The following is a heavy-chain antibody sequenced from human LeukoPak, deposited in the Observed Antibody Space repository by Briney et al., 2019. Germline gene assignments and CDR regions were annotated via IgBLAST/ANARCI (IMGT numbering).Heavy chain of an antibody. CDR3: ARAYRSSWYANWFDP. Sequence: SETLSLTCTVSGGSISSYYLSWIRQPPGKGLEWIGSIYHSGSTYYNPSLKSRVTISVDTSKNQFSLKLSSVTAADTAVYFCARAYRSSWYANWFDPWGQGTLVTVSS. CDR1: GGSISSYY. V-gene: IGHV4-38-2*02. D-gene: IGHD6-13*01. J-gene: IGHJ5*02. CDR2: IYHSGST.